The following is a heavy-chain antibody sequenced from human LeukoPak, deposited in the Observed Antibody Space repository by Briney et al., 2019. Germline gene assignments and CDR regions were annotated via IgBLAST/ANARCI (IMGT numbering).Heavy chain of an antibody. Sequence: ASVKVSCKASGYTFTSYGVSWVRQAPGQGLEWMGWISAYNGNINYAQKLQGRVTMTTDTSTSTAYMELRSLRSDDTAVYYCARDLQYYDFWSGYSPDYYMDVWGKGTTVTVSS. CDR3: ARDLQYYDFWSGYSPDYYMDV. J-gene: IGHJ6*03. CDR2: ISAYNGNI. V-gene: IGHV1-18*01. D-gene: IGHD3-3*01. CDR1: GYTFTSYG.